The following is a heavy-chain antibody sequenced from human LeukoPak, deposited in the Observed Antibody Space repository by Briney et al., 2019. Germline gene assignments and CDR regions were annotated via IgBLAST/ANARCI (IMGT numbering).Heavy chain of an antibody. CDR2: ISSTSSTI. V-gene: IGHV3-48*02. J-gene: IGHJ6*02. CDR1: GFTFSSYS. Sequence: GGTLRLSCAASGFTFSSYSMIWVSQAPGKGLEWVSYISSTSSTIYYADSVKGRFTISRDNAKNSLYLQMSSLRDDDTALYYCARANGMDVWGQGTTVTVSS. CDR3: ARANGMDV.